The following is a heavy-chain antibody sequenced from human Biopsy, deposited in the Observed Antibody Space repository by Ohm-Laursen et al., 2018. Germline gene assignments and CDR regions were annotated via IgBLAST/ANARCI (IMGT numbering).Heavy chain of an antibody. V-gene: IGHV4-59*01. Sequence: GTLSLTCSVSGGSMSSDYWSWIRQTPGKGLEWIGYIYHSGSTNYNPSLKSRVTISVDTSKNQFSLRLNSVTAADTAVYYCARATNSTGWPYYYFYGMDVWGQGTTVTVSS. CDR2: IYHSGST. J-gene: IGHJ6*02. CDR3: ARATNSTGWPYYYFYGMDV. CDR1: GGSMSSDY. D-gene: IGHD2/OR15-2a*01.